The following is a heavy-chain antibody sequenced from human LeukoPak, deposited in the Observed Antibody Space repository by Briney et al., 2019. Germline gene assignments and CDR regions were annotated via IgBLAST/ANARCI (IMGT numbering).Heavy chain of an antibody. Sequence: SQTLSLTCTVSGGSISSGSYYWSWIRQPAGKGLEWIGRIYTSGSTNYNPSLKSRVTISVDTSKNQFSLKLSSVTAAYTAVYYCARDGNWNYDYWGQGTLVTVSS. V-gene: IGHV4-61*02. J-gene: IGHJ4*02. CDR3: ARDGNWNYDY. D-gene: IGHD1-1*01. CDR2: IYTSGST. CDR1: GGSISSGSYY.